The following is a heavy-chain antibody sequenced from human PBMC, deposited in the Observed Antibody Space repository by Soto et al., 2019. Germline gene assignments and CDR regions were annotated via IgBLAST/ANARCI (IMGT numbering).Heavy chain of an antibody. CDR2: IYYSGST. CDR1: GGSISSSSYY. D-gene: IGHD2-2*01. Sequence: PSETLSLTCTVSGGSISSSSYYLGWIRQPPGKGLEWIGSIYYSGSTFYNPSLKSRVTISVDTSKNQFSLKLSSVTAADTAVYYCARLCSSTSCLLDYWGQGTLVTVS. CDR3: ARLCSSTSCLLDY. V-gene: IGHV4-39*01. J-gene: IGHJ4*02.